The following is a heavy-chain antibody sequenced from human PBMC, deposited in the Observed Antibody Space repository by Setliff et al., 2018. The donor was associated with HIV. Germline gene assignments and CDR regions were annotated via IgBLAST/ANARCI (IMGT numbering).Heavy chain of an antibody. CDR2: IKEDGGEK. Sequence: PGESLRLSCEASGFTFSSYSMNWVRQAPGKGLEWVANIKEDGGEKYYVDSVKGRFTISRDNAKNSLYLQMNSLRAEDTAVYYCARDWSRYCSSTNCPPRGWFDPWGQGTLVTVSS. CDR3: ARDWSRYCSSTNCPPRGWFDP. V-gene: IGHV3-7*01. CDR1: GFTFSSYS. D-gene: IGHD2-2*01. J-gene: IGHJ5*02.